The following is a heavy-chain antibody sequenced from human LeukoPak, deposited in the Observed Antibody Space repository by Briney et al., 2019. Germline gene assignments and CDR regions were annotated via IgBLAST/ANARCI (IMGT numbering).Heavy chain of an antibody. J-gene: IGHJ6*02. V-gene: IGHV1-2*04. Sequence: ASVKVSCKASGYTFTGYYMHWVRQAPGQGLEWMGWINPNSGGTNYAQKFQGWVTMTRDTSISTAYMELSRLRSDDTAVYYCARAPRYSSGWYYYYGMDVWGQGTTVTVSS. CDR3: ARAPRYSSGWYYYYGMDV. CDR1: GYTFTGYY. CDR2: INPNSGGT. D-gene: IGHD6-19*01.